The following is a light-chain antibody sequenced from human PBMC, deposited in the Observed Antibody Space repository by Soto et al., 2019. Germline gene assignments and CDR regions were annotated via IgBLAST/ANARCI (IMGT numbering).Light chain of an antibody. CDR3: SSSTTSRTRV. CDR2: EVT. Sequence: QSVLTQRASVSGSPGQSIAISCTGSSSDVGIYNYVSWYQQHPGKVPKLIIYEVTNRPSGVSNRFSCSKSGNTASLTISGLQAEDDDDYYCSSSTTSRTRVFGTGNKVTVL. V-gene: IGLV2-14*01. J-gene: IGLJ1*01. CDR1: SSDVGIYNY.